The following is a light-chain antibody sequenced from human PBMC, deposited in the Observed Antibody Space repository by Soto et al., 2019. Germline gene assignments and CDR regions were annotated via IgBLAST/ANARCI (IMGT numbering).Light chain of an antibody. Sequence: QSALTQPASVSGSPGQSITISCTGTSSDVGGYNYVSWYQQHPGKAPKLMIYEVSNRPSGASNRFSGSKSANTASLTISGLQAEDEADYFCSSYGSTSTRYVFGTGTKVTVL. CDR3: SSYGSTSTRYV. CDR2: EVS. J-gene: IGLJ1*01. V-gene: IGLV2-14*01. CDR1: SSDVGGYNY.